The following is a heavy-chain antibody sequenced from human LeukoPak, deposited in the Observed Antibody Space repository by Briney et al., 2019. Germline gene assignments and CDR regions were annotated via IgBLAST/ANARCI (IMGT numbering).Heavy chain of an antibody. CDR3: ATDGAVAGTAYPEY. V-gene: IGHV1-2*02. D-gene: IGHD6-19*01. J-gene: IGHJ4*02. Sequence: ASVKVSCKASGYTFTGYYIHLVRQAPGQGLEWMGWINPNSGGTKYAQKFQGRVTMTRDTSISTAYMELSSLTSDDTALYYCATDGAVAGTAYPEYWGQGTLVTVSS. CDR2: INPNSGGT. CDR1: GYTFTGYY.